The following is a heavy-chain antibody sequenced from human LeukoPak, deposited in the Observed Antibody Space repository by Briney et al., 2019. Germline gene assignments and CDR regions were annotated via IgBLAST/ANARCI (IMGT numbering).Heavy chain of an antibody. Sequence: SETLSLTCTVSGGSISSGGYYWSWIRQHPGKGMEWIGYIYYSGSTYYNPSFKSRVTISVDTSKNQFSLKLSSVTAADTAVYYCARAPPGIGSSARNAFDIWGQGTMVTVSS. CDR1: GGSISSGGYY. D-gene: IGHD3-10*01. V-gene: IGHV4-31*03. J-gene: IGHJ3*02. CDR3: ARAPPGIGSSARNAFDI. CDR2: IYYSGST.